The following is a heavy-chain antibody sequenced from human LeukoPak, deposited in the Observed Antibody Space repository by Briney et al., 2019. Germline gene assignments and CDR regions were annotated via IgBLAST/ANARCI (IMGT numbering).Heavy chain of an antibody. CDR3: ARGPTVTTLKPFDY. J-gene: IGHJ4*02. V-gene: IGHV4-59*01. Sequence: PSETLSLTCTVSGGSISSYYWSWIRQPPGKGLEWIGYIYYSGSTNYNPSFKSRVTVSVDTSKNQFSLKLSSVTAADTAVYYCARGPTVTTLKPFDYWGQGTLVTVSS. CDR2: IYYSGST. CDR1: GGSISSYY. D-gene: IGHD4-17*01.